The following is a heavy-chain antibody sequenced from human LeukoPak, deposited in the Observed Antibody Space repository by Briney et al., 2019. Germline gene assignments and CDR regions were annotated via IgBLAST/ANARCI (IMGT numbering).Heavy chain of an antibody. D-gene: IGHD3-9*01. CDR1: GGSFSGYY. V-gene: IGHV4-34*01. CDR3: AAVGGLRYFDWLLASRDAFDI. J-gene: IGHJ3*02. CDR2: INHSGST. Sequence: SETLSLTCAVYGGSFSGYYWSWIRQPPGKGLEWIGEINHSGSTNYNPSLKSRVIISAGTSKNQFSLKLSSVTAADTAVYYCAAVGGLRYFDWLLASRDAFDIWGQGTMVTVSS.